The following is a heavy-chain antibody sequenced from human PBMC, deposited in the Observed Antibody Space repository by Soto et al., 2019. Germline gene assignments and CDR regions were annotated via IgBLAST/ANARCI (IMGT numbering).Heavy chain of an antibody. V-gene: IGHV3-7*01. CDR2: IKQDGSEK. Sequence: GGSLRLSCAASGFTFSSYWMSWVRQAPGKGLEWVANIKQDGSEKYYVDSVKGRFTISRDNAKNSLYLQMNSLRAEDTAVFYCARDLLKYSSSWYEPAFDYWGQGTLVTVSS. CDR1: GFTFSSYW. J-gene: IGHJ4*02. D-gene: IGHD6-13*01. CDR3: ARDLLKYSSSWYEPAFDY.